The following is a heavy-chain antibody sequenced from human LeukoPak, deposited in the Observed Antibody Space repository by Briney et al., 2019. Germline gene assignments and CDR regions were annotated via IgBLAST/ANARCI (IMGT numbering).Heavy chain of an antibody. J-gene: IGHJ4*02. V-gene: IGHV3-21*01. CDR1: GFTFSDYS. Sequence: PGGSLRLSCAASGFTFSDYSMNWVRQAPGKGLEWVSSISRNSRHVYYADSVKGRFTISRDNAKNSLYLQMNSLRAEDTAVYYCARGIAAGVDYWGQGTLVTVS. CDR3: ARGIAAGVDY. D-gene: IGHD6-13*01. CDR2: ISRNSRHV.